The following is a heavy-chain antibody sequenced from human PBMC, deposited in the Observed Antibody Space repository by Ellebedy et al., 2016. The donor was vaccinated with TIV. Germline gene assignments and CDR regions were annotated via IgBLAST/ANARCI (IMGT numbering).Heavy chain of an antibody. D-gene: IGHD4-17*01. CDR1: GFTFSTYG. CDR2: ISYDGSNK. J-gene: IGHJ4*02. V-gene: IGHV3-30*03. Sequence: PGGSLRLSCAASGFTFSTYGMHWVRQAPGKGLEWVAVISYDGSNKYYADSVKGRFTISRDKSKNTLNLQMNSLRSDDTAVYYCARGMVTTEGGPLDYWGQGTLVTVSS. CDR3: ARGMVTTEGGPLDY.